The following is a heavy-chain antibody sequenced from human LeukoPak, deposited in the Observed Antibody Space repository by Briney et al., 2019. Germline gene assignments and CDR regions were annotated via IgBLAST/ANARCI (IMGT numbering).Heavy chain of an antibody. J-gene: IGHJ4*02. D-gene: IGHD3-22*01. CDR2: ISAYNGNT. V-gene: IGHV1-18*01. CDR3: ARDHLYYYDSSGYQPLGY. Sequence: GASVKVSCKASGYTFTSYGISWVRQAPGQGLEWMGWISAYNGNTNYAQKLQGRVTMTTDTSTSTAYMELRSLRSDDTAVYYCARDHLYYYDSSGYQPLGYWGQGTLVTVSS. CDR1: GYTFTSYG.